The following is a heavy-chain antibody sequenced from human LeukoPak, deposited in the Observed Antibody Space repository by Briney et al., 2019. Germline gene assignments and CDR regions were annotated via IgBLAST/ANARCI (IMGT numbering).Heavy chain of an antibody. D-gene: IGHD1-26*01. J-gene: IGHJ4*02. Sequence: GGSLRLACAASGFTFSSYDMHWVRQATGKGLEWVSAIGTAGDTYYPGSVKGRFTISRENAKNSLYLQMNSLRAGDTAVYYCARARGGSYFDYWGQGTLVTVSS. CDR2: IGTAGDT. CDR1: GFTFSSYD. V-gene: IGHV3-13*04. CDR3: ARARGGSYFDY.